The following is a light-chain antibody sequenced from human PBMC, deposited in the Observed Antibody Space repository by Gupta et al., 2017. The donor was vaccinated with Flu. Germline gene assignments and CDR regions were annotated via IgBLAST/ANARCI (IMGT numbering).Light chain of an antibody. Sequence: ELVITQSPATLSVSPGERATLSCRASQSVSINLAWYQQKPGQPPKLLIHAASTRATGIPARFSGSGSGSDFTLTISSLQSEDFAVYYCQQYNNRRTFGPGTKVEIK. V-gene: IGKV3-15*01. CDR1: QSVSIN. CDR2: AAS. CDR3: QQYNNRRT. J-gene: IGKJ1*01.